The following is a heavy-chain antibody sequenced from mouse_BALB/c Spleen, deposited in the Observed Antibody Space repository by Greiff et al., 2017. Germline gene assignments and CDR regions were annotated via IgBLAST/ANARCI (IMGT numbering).Heavy chain of an antibody. Sequence: VQLQQSGAELVRPGSSVKISCKASGYAFSSYWMNWVKQRPGQGLEWIGQIYPGDGDTNYNGKFKGKATLTADKSSSTAYMQLSSLTSEDSAVYFCARRDGRYFDYWGQGTTLTVSS. CDR3: ARRDGRYFDY. CDR2: IYPGDGDT. CDR1: GYAFSSYW. V-gene: IGHV1-80*01. J-gene: IGHJ2*01. D-gene: IGHD1-1*01.